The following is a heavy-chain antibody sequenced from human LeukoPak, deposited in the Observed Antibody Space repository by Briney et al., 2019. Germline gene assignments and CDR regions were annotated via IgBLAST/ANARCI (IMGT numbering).Heavy chain of an antibody. Sequence: SGPALVKPTQTLTLTCTFSGFSLSTSGMCVSWIRQPPGKALEWLARIDWDDDKYYSTSLKTRLTISKDTSKNQVVLTMTNMDPVDTATYYCARIRVYSSSWTGSQWFDPWGQGTLVTVSS. V-gene: IGHV2-70*11. CDR3: ARIRVYSSSWTGSQWFDP. CDR1: GFSLSTSGMC. J-gene: IGHJ5*02. CDR2: IDWDDDK. D-gene: IGHD6-13*01.